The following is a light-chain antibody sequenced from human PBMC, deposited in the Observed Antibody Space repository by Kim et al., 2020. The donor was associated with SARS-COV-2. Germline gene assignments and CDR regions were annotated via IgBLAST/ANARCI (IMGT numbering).Light chain of an antibody. V-gene: IGKV1-17*03. J-gene: IGKJ5*01. CDR3: LQHITYPIT. Sequence: DIQMTQSPSAMSASVGDRVTITCRAGQDIGNYLVWFQQKVGKVPKRLVYTSSSLQSGVPSRFSGSRSGTEFTLTISSLQPEDFATYFCLQHITYPITFGQGTRLEI. CDR1: QDIGNY. CDR2: TSS.